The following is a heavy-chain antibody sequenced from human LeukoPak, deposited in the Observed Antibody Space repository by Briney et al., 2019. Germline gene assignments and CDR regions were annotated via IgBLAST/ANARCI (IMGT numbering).Heavy chain of an antibody. CDR1: GFTVSSNY. CDR3: ARDGDIGAAGYYFGA. V-gene: IGHV3-53*05. CDR2: IYSGGST. D-gene: IGHD6-13*01. Sequence: GGSLRLSRAASGFTVSSNYMSWARQAPGKGLEWVSVIYSGGSTYYADSVKGRFTISRDNSKNTLYLQMNSLRPEDTAVYYCARDGDIGAAGYYFGAWGQGTLVTVSS. J-gene: IGHJ4*02.